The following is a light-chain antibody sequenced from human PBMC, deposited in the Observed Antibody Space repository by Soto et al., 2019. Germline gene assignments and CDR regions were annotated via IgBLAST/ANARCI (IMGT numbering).Light chain of an antibody. V-gene: IGLV2-14*01. CDR3: SSYTSSTTLGV. Sequence: QSALTQPASVSGSHGQSITISCTGTSSDIGGYDYVSWYQQHPGKAPKLMIYEVSHRPSGVSNRFSGSRSGNTASLTISGLQAEDEADYYCSSYTSSTTLGVFGGGTKLTVL. CDR1: SSDIGGYDY. CDR2: EVS. J-gene: IGLJ3*02.